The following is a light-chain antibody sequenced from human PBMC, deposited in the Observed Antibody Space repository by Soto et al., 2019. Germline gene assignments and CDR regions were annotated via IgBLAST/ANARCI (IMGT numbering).Light chain of an antibody. CDR1: SGHSTYD. Sequence: QPVLTQSPSASASLGASVKLTCTLSSGHSTYDVAWHQQQPQKGPRFLMKLSGDGSHTKGDGIPDRFSGSSSGAERYLIVSSLQCEDEAGYFCQTWGSGIWVFGGGTKLTVL. CDR3: QTWGSGIWV. V-gene: IGLV4-69*01. CDR2: LSGDGSH. J-gene: IGLJ3*02.